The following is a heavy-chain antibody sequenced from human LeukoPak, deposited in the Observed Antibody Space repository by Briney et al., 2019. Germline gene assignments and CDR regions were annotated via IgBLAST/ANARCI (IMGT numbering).Heavy chain of an antibody. D-gene: IGHD3-10*01. Sequence: PGGSLRLSCAASGFTFGSYWMSWVRQAPGQVPELVANINLGGSVKYYVDSVKGRFTISRDYAKNSLYLQMNSLRAEDTAVYYCARDYHGSGRTHTMDVWGQGTTVTVSS. CDR2: INLGGSVK. CDR3: ARDYHGSGRTHTMDV. J-gene: IGHJ6*02. V-gene: IGHV3-7*03. CDR1: GFTFGSYW.